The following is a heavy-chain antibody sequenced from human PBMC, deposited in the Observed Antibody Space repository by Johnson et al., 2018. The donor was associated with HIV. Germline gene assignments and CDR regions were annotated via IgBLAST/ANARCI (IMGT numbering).Heavy chain of an antibody. V-gene: IGHV3-30-3*02. Sequence: QVQLVESGGGVVQPGRSLRLSCAASGFIFSSYAMHWVRQAPGKGLEWVGLISYDGSNKYYADSVKGRFTISRDNSKNTLYLQMNSLRAEDTAVYYCAKLAIDYRGAWYGLTFDIWGKGTMVTVSS. J-gene: IGHJ3*02. CDR1: GFIFSSYA. D-gene: IGHD6-19*01. CDR2: ISYDGSNK. CDR3: AKLAIDYRGAWYGLTFDI.